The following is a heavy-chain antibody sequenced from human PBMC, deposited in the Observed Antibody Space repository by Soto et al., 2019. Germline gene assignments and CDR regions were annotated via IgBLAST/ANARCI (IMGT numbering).Heavy chain of an antibody. J-gene: IGHJ4*02. V-gene: IGHV1-2*04. D-gene: IGHD3-9*01. Sequence: GASVKVSCKASGYTFTGYYMHWVRQAPGQGLEWMGWINPNSGGTNYAQKFQGWVTMTRDTSISTAYMELSRLRSDDTAVYYCARSNRILASTISGLLYWGQGTLVTVSS. CDR3: ARSNRILASTISGLLY. CDR2: INPNSGGT. CDR1: GYTFTGYY.